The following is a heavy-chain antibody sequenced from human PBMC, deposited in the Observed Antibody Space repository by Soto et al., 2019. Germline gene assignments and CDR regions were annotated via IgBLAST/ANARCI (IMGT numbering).Heavy chain of an antibody. D-gene: IGHD6-19*01. J-gene: IGHJ3*02. CDR3: ASIAVAGGSDAFDI. Sequence: QVQLVESGGGVVQPGRSLRLSCAASGFTFSSYAMHWVRQAPGKGLEWVAVISYDGSNKYYAVSVKGRFTISRDNSKNTLYLQMNSLRAEDTAVYYCASIAVAGGSDAFDIWGQGTMVTVSS. CDR2: ISYDGSNK. CDR1: GFTFSSYA. V-gene: IGHV3-30-3*01.